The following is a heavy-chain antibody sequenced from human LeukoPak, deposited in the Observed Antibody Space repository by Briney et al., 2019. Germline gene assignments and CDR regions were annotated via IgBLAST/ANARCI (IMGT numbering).Heavy chain of an antibody. CDR2: ISGSGGST. CDR1: GFTFSSYA. V-gene: IGHV3-23*01. D-gene: IGHD3-9*01. CDR3: ARALSYYDILTGNPKGFGP. Sequence: GGSLRLSCAASGFTFSSYAMSWVRQAPGKGLEWVSAISGSGGSTYYADSVKGRFTISRDNSKNTLYLQMNSLRAEDTAVYYCARALSYYDILTGNPKGFGPWGQGTLVTVSS. J-gene: IGHJ5*02.